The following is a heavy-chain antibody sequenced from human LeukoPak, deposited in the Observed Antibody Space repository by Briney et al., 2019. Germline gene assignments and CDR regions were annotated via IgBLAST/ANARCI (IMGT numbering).Heavy chain of an antibody. CDR1: GYTFTGYY. Sequence: ASVKVSCKASGYTFTGYYMHWVRQAPGQGLEWMGRINPNSGGTNYAQKFQGRVAMTRDTSISTAYMELSRLRSDHTAVYYCARHVYCRSTSCSYYYYYMDVWGKGTTVTVSS. CDR3: ARHVYCRSTSCSYYYYYMDV. V-gene: IGHV1-2*06. D-gene: IGHD2-2*01. J-gene: IGHJ6*03. CDR2: INPNSGGT.